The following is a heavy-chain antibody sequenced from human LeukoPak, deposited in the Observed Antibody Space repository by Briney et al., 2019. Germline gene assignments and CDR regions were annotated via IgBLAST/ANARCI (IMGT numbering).Heavy chain of an antibody. D-gene: IGHD6-19*01. CDR1: GGSFSGYY. CDR3: AREGAVAGTSQDDY. CDR2: INHSGST. J-gene: IGHJ4*02. V-gene: IGHV4-34*01. Sequence: SETLSLTCAVYGGSFSGYYWSWIRQPPGKGLEWLGEINHSGSTNYNPSLKSRVTISVDTSKNQFSLKLSSVTAADTAVYYCAREGAVAGTSQDDYWGQGTLVTVSS.